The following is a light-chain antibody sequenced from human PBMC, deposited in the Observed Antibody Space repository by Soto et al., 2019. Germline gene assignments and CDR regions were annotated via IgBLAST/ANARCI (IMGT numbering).Light chain of an antibody. V-gene: IGLV2-14*01. J-gene: IGLJ1*01. Sequence: QSVLTQPASVSGSPGQSITISCTGTSSDLAIYNYVSWYQQQPGKAHKLMIYQVTNRPSGVSNRFSGSRSGNTASLTISGLQAEDEADDYCSSYTESSNYVFGTGTKLTVL. CDR3: SSYTESSNYV. CDR1: SSDLAIYNY. CDR2: QVT.